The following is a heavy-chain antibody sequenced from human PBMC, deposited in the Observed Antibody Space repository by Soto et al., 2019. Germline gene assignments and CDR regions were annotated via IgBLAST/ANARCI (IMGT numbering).Heavy chain of an antibody. J-gene: IGHJ6*03. V-gene: IGHV3-23*01. Sequence: ESGGGLVPPGGSLRLSCAASGFTFSSYAMSWVRQAPGKGLEWVSAISGSAATTFYADSVKGRFTVSRDNSKNTLYLQMNSLRAEDTAVYYCARGPRYCSGYSCDYYMDVWGKGTTVTVSS. CDR2: ISGSAATT. CDR1: GFTFSSYA. CDR3: ARGPRYCSGYSCDYYMDV. D-gene: IGHD2-15*01.